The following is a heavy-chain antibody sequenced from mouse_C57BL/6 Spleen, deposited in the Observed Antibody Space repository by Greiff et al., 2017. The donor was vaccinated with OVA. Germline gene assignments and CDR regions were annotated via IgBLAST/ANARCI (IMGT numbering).Heavy chain of an antibody. J-gene: IGHJ3*01. Sequence: VQLQESGPGLVQPSQSLSITCTVSGFSLTSYGVHWVRQSPGKGLEWLGVIWSGGSTDYNAAFISRLSISKDNSKSQVFFKMNSLQADDTAIYYCALLGNYHGSWAYWGQGTLVTVSA. CDR3: ALLGNYHGSWAY. D-gene: IGHD1-1*01. V-gene: IGHV2-2*01. CDR1: GFSLTSYG. CDR2: IWSGGST.